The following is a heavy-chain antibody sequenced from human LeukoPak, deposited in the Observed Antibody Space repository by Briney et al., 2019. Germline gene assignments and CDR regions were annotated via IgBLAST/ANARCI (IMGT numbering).Heavy chain of an antibody. D-gene: IGHD3-10*01. V-gene: IGHV4-34*01. CDR3: ARQAVRGVMNY. CDR2: INHSGST. CDR1: GGSFSGYY. J-gene: IGHJ4*02. Sequence: SETLSLTCAVYGGSFSGYYWSWIRQPPGKGLEWIGEINHSGSTNYNPSLKGRVTISVDTSKNQFSLKLSSVTAADTAVYYCARQAVRGVMNYWGQGTLVTVSS.